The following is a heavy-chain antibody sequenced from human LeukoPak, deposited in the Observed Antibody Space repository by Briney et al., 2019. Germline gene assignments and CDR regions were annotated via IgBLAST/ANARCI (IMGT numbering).Heavy chain of an antibody. Sequence: WASVTVSLTASVGTFSSYAFDWVRLAPGQGREWMGGIIPIFGTANYAHKFQGKVTIPADESTSTASMELSSLRSEDTAVYYCASRNPANVACDIWGQGSLVTVSS. V-gene: IGHV1-69*01. CDR1: VGTFSSYA. J-gene: IGHJ3*02. CDR2: IIPIFGTA. D-gene: IGHD1-1*01. CDR3: ASRNPANVACDI.